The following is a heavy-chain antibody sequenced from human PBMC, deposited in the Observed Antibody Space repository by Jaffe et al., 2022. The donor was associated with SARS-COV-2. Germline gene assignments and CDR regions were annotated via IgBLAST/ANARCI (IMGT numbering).Heavy chain of an antibody. J-gene: IGHJ6*02. Sequence: EVQLVESGGGLVQPGGSLRLSCAASGFTFSSYDMHWVRQATGKGLEWVSAIGTAGDTYYPGSVKGRFTISRENAKNSLYLQMNSLRAGDTAVYYCARAGFNYYYGMDVWGQGTTVTVSS. D-gene: IGHD3-9*01. V-gene: IGHV3-13*01. CDR1: GFTFSSYD. CDR3: ARAGFNYYYGMDV. CDR2: IGTAGDT.